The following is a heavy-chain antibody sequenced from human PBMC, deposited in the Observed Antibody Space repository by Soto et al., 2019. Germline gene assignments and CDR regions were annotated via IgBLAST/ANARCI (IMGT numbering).Heavy chain of an antibody. CDR2: IIPIVGTA. Sequence: QVQLVQSGAEVKKPGSSVKVSCKASGGTFSSYAISWVRQAPGQGLEWMGGIIPIVGTANYAQKCQGRVTITADDSTITAYMELSSLRSEDTAVYYCARDRDTAMVTAYYYGMDVWGQGTTVTVSS. D-gene: IGHD5-18*01. V-gene: IGHV1-69*01. CDR3: ARDRDTAMVTAYYYGMDV. J-gene: IGHJ6*02. CDR1: GGTFSSYA.